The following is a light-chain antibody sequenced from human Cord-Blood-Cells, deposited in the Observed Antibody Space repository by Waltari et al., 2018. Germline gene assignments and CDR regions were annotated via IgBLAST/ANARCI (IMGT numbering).Light chain of an antibody. Sequence: QSVLTQPHSASGTPGQRVHISCSGSSSNIGSNTVNWYQQLPGTAPKLLIYSNNQRPSGVPDRFSGSKSGTSASLAISGLQSEDEADYYCAAWDDSLNGWVFGGGTKLTVL. CDR3: AAWDDSLNGWV. CDR1: SSNIGSNT. J-gene: IGLJ3*02. CDR2: SNN. V-gene: IGLV1-44*01.